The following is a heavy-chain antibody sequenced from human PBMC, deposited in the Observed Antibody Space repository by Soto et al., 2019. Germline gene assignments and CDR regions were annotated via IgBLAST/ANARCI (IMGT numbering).Heavy chain of an antibody. Sequence: GESLKISCAASGFTFSSYGMHWVRQAPGKGLEWVAVIWYDGSNKYYADSVKGRFTISRDNSKNTLYLQMNSLRAEDTAVYYCARVEYGDYVLSDYWGQGTLVTVSS. V-gene: IGHV3-33*01. CDR3: ARVEYGDYVLSDY. D-gene: IGHD4-17*01. CDR2: IWYDGSNK. J-gene: IGHJ4*02. CDR1: GFTFSSYG.